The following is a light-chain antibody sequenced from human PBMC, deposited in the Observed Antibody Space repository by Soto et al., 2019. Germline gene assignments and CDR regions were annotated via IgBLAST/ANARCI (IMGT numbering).Light chain of an antibody. CDR2: GAS. Sequence: DIQMTQSPSTLSAFVGDRVTITCRASQSISIWSAWYQQKPGKAPKLLIYGASSLESGVPSRFSGSGSGTEFTLTISSLQPDDFATYYCQQYNSYSWTFGQGTKVEIK. V-gene: IGKV1-5*01. CDR3: QQYNSYSWT. J-gene: IGKJ1*01. CDR1: QSISIW.